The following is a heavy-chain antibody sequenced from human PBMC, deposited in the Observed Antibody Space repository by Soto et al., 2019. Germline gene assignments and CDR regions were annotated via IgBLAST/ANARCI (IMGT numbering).Heavy chain of an antibody. V-gene: IGHV3-30-3*01. CDR2: ISFDGSNK. CDR3: ARVSIEGVITAYYFDY. J-gene: IGHJ4*02. D-gene: IGHD3-22*01. Sequence: QVRLVESGGGVVQPGKSLRLSCAASGFTFSSYAMHWVRQAPGKGLEWVAVISFDGSNKYYADSVKGRFTISRDNSKNQLHLQMNSLRAEDTALYYCARVSIEGVITAYYFDYWGQGTLVTVSS. CDR1: GFTFSSYA.